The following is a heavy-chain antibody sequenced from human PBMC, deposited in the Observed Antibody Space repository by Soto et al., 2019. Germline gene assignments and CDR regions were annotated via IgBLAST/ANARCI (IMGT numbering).Heavy chain of an antibody. CDR2: IIPLFGTE. D-gene: IGHD3-3*01. CDR3: VTGFWSGPIAHYFDY. CDR1: GGSFSTYA. V-gene: IGHV1-69*06. Sequence: QVHLVQSGAEVKKPGSSVKVSCKASGGSFSTYAINWLRQAPGQGLEWMGGIIPLFGTENYAQNFQDRFTFTSDKSTTTAYMEVRRLTSEDTAVYYCVTGFWSGPIAHYFDYWGQGTLVTVSS. J-gene: IGHJ4*01.